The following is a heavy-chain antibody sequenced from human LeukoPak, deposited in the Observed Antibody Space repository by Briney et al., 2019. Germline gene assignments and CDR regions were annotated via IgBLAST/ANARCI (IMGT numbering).Heavy chain of an antibody. CDR2: INPNSDGT. Sequence: ASVKVSCKASGYTFTGYYMHWVRQAPGQGLEWMGWINPNSDGTNYAQKFQGRVTMTWDTSISTAYMELSRLTSDDTAVYYCARGRSVVVAVWSPPIGSWGQGTLVTVSS. CDR3: ARGRSVVVAVWSPPIGS. J-gene: IGHJ4*02. CDR1: GYTFTGYY. V-gene: IGHV1-2*02. D-gene: IGHD6-19*01.